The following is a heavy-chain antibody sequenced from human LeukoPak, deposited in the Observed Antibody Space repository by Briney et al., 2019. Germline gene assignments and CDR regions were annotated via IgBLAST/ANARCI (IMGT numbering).Heavy chain of an antibody. Sequence: SETLSLTCNVSGYSISSGYYWGWNRQPPGKGLEWIGSIYHSGSTYYNPSLKSRVTMSVDTSKNQVSLKLSSVTAADTAVYYCARVPRDGYNFDYWGQGTLVTVSS. CDR1: GYSISSGYY. D-gene: IGHD5-24*01. J-gene: IGHJ4*02. CDR3: ARVPRDGYNFDY. CDR2: IYHSGST. V-gene: IGHV4-38-2*02.